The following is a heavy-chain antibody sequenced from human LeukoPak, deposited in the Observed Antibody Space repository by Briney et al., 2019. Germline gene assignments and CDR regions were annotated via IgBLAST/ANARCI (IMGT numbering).Heavy chain of an antibody. D-gene: IGHD3-10*01. J-gene: IGHJ5*02. CDR3: AGGGITMVRGAPYNWFDP. CDR2: IIPIFGTA. Sequence: SVKVSCEASAGTFSSYAISWVRQAPGQGLEWLGGIIPIFGTANYAQKFQGRVTTTADKSTSTAYMELSSLRSEDTAVYYCAGGGITMVRGAPYNWFDPWGQGTLVTVSS. V-gene: IGHV1-69*06. CDR1: AGTFSSYA.